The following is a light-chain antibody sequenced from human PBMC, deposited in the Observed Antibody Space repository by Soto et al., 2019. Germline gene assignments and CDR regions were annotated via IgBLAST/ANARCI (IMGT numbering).Light chain of an antibody. CDR2: GAS. CDR3: QQYDNWPLT. Sequence: MTQSPSTLSASIGDTSPSTCRASQSLDNCLAWYQQKPGQAPRLLIYGASTRATGIPARFSGSGSGTEFTLTISSLQSEDFAVYYCQQYDNWPLTFGGGTKVDI. J-gene: IGKJ4*01. V-gene: IGKV3-15*01. CDR1: QSLDNC.